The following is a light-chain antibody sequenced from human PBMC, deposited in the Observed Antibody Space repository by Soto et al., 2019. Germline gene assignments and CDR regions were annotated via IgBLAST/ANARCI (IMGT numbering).Light chain of an antibody. J-gene: IGKJ5*01. CDR1: QSVSSN. CDR2: GAS. Sequence: IVMTQSPSTLSVSPGERATLSCRASQSVSSNLAWYQQKPGQAPRLLIYGASTRATGIPARFSGSGSGTDFTLTISSLEPEDFAVYYCQQRSDWPPIPFGQGTRLEIK. V-gene: IGKV3-15*01. CDR3: QQRSDWPPIP.